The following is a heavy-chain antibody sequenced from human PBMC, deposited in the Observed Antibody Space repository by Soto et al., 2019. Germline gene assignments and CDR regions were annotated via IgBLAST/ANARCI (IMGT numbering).Heavy chain of an antibody. D-gene: IGHD6-6*01. V-gene: IGHV4-34*01. CDR1: GGSFSGYY. J-gene: IGHJ4*02. CDR2: INHSGST. Sequence: SETLSLTCAVYGGSFSGYYWSWIRQPPGKGLEWIGEINHSGSTNYNPSLKSRVTISVDTSKNQFSLKLSSVTAADTAVYYCARVPEQLRPVSFHYWGQGTLVTLSS. CDR3: ARVPEQLRPVSFHY.